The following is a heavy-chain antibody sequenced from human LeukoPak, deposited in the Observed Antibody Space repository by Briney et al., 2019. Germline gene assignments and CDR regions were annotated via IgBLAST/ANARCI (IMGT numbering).Heavy chain of an antibody. J-gene: IGHJ6*03. CDR1: GGTFSSYA. V-gene: IGHV1-46*01. Sequence: GASVKVSCKASGGTFSSYAISWVRQAPGQGLEWMGIINPSGGSTSYAQKFQGRVTMTRDTSTSTVYMELSSLRSEDTAVCYCARAVVATPWIMDVWGKGTTVSVSS. CDR2: INPSGGST. CDR3: ARAVVATPWIMDV. D-gene: IGHD5-12*01.